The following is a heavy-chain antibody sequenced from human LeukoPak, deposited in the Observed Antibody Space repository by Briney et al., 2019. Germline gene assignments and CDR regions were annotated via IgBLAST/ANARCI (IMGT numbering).Heavy chain of an antibody. Sequence: SETLSLTCTVSGGSISSYYWSWIRQPAGKGLEWIGRIYTSGSTNYNPSLKSRVTMSVDTSKNQFSLRLSSVTAADTAVYFCARYDYDTSAYHDAFDIWGQGTMVTVSS. CDR2: IYTSGST. CDR1: GGSISSYY. J-gene: IGHJ3*02. D-gene: IGHD3-22*01. V-gene: IGHV4-4*07. CDR3: ARYDYDTSAYHDAFDI.